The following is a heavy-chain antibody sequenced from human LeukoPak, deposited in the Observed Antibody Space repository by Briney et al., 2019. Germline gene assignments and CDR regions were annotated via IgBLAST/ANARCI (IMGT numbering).Heavy chain of an antibody. CDR2: IYHSGST. D-gene: IGHD3-16*01. CDR1: GGSISSYY. CDR3: AREATFGSENY. V-gene: IGHV4-59*12. Sequence: SETLSLTCTVSGGSISSYYWSWIRQPPGKGLEWIGYIYHSGSTYNNPSLKSRVTISVDRSKNQFSLKLSSVTAADTAVYYCAREATFGSENYWGQGTLVTVSS. J-gene: IGHJ4*02.